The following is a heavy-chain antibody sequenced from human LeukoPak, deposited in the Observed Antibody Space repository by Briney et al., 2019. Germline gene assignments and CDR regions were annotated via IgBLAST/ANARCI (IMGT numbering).Heavy chain of an antibody. J-gene: IGHJ4*02. CDR1: GYTFTSYG. V-gene: IGHV1-18*01. CDR3: ARDTAVPFSSYRFDY. Sequence: GASVKVSCKASGYTFTSYGISWVRQAPGQGLEWMGWISAYNGNTNYAQKLQGRVTMTTDTSTSTAYMELRSLRSDDTAVYYCARDTAVPFSSYRFDYWGQGTLVTVSS. CDR2: ISAYNGNT. D-gene: IGHD5-18*01.